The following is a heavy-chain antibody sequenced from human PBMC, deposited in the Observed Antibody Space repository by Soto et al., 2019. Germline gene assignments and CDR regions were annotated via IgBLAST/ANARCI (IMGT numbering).Heavy chain of an antibody. Sequence: SETLSLTCAVYGGSFSGYYWSWIRQPPGKGLEWIGEINHSGSTNYNPSLKSRVTISVDTSKNQFSLKLSSVTAADTAVYYCARGLSLVGGSYRYYYYYYMDVWGKGTTVTVSS. CDR1: GGSFSGYY. D-gene: IGHD2-15*01. V-gene: IGHV4-34*01. J-gene: IGHJ6*03. CDR2: INHSGST. CDR3: ARGLSLVGGSYRYYYYYYMDV.